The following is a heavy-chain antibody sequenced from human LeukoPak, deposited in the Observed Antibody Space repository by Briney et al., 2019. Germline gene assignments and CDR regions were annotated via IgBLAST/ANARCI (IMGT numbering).Heavy chain of an antibody. CDR2: IIPVFGTS. Sequence: ASVKVSCKASGGTFSSYAISWVRQAPGQGLEWMGGIIPVFGTSNYAQKFQGRVTITADESTRTAYMELSSLRSEDTTVYYCARVTGGRYCSTTSCYMRGWFDPWGQGTLVTVSS. V-gene: IGHV1-69*13. CDR3: ARVTGGRYCSTTSCYMRGWFDP. D-gene: IGHD2-2*02. J-gene: IGHJ5*02. CDR1: GGTFSSYA.